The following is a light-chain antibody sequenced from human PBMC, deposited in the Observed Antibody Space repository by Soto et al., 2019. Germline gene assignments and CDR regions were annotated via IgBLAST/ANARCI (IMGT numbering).Light chain of an antibody. J-gene: IGKJ5*01. V-gene: IGKV1-39*01. CDR1: QDITNY. CDR3: QQGNSSPIT. CDR2: DAS. Sequence: DIQVTKSPSSLTASVGDRVTITCQASQDITNYLNWHQQKPGKAPRLLLYDASILETGVPSRFSGSGSGTDFTLTISSLQPEDFATYYCQQGNSSPITFGQGPRLEIK.